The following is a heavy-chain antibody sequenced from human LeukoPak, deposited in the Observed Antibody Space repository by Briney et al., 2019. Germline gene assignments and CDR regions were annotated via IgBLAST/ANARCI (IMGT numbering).Heavy chain of an antibody. V-gene: IGHV1-69*06. CDR2: IIPIFGTA. J-gene: IGHJ6*03. D-gene: IGHD3-22*01. CDR3: ARVPGSSGDSSGYYYYYYYYMDV. CDR1: GGTFGSYA. Sequence: SVKVSCKASGGTFGSYAISWMRQAPGQGLEWMGGIIPIFGTANYAQKFQGRVTITADKSTSTAYMELSSLRSEDTAVYYCARVPGSSGDSSGYYYYYYYYMDVWGKGTTVTISS.